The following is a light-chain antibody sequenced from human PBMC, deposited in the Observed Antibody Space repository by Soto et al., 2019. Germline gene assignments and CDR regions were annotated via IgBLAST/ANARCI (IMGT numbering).Light chain of an antibody. CDR3: QQNNIYSWT. CDR1: QSTTTW. J-gene: IGKJ1*01. CDR2: DAS. V-gene: IGKV1-5*01. Sequence: DIKMTQSPSTLPASLGDRVTIACRASQSTTTWLAWYQQRPGKAPKLLIYDASSLESGVPSRFGGSGSGTEFTLTISSLQPDDFAPYYCQQNNIYSWTFGQGTKV.